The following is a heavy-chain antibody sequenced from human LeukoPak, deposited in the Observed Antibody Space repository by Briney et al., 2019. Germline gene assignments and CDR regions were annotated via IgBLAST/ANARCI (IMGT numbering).Heavy chain of an antibody. Sequence: GGSLRLSCAASGFTFSSYSMNWVRQAPGKGLEWVSSISSSSSYIYYADSVKGRFIISRDNAKNSLYLQMNSLRAEDTAVYYCARALDRVGATSYFDYWGQGTLVTVSS. CDR2: ISSSSSYI. J-gene: IGHJ4*02. D-gene: IGHD1-26*01. V-gene: IGHV3-21*01. CDR3: ARALDRVGATSYFDY. CDR1: GFTFSSYS.